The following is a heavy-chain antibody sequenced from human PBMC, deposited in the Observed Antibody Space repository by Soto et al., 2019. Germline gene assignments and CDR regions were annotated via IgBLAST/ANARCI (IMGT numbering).Heavy chain of an antibody. CDR2: IYYSGRT. Sequence: QVQLQESGPGLVKPSQTLSLTCTVSGGSISSGGYYWSWIRQHPGKGLEWIGYIYYSGRTYYNPSLKSRVTISVDTSKNQFSLKLSSVTAADTAVYYCARIGSGIQLRNFDYWGQGTLVTVSS. V-gene: IGHV4-31*03. J-gene: IGHJ4*02. D-gene: IGHD3-10*01. CDR1: GGSISSGGYY. CDR3: ARIGSGIQLRNFDY.